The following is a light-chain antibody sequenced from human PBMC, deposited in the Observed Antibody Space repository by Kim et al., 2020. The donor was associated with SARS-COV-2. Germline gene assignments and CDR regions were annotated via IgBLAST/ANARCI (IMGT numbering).Light chain of an antibody. Sequence: SRSPGERATLSCRASQSVAHRLAWYQQIPGQPPRLLVYAASTRATGVPERFSGSGSGTEFTLTNSSLQSGDFAVYFCQQYDAWRSFGQGTKLEI. CDR2: AAS. J-gene: IGKJ1*01. CDR1: QSVAHR. CDR3: QQYDAWRS. V-gene: IGKV3-15*01.